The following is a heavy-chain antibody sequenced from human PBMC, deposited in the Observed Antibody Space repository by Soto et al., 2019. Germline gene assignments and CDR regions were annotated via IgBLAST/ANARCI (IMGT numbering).Heavy chain of an antibody. CDR1: GFTFSSYG. Sequence: QVQLVESGGGVVQPGRSLRLSCAASGFTFSSYGMHWVRQAPGKGLEWVAVISYDGSNKYYADSVKGRFTISRDNSKNTLYLQMNSLRAEDTAVYYCAKGDYYDSSGYYYCWGQGTMVTVSS. V-gene: IGHV3-30*18. D-gene: IGHD3-22*01. CDR2: ISYDGSNK. J-gene: IGHJ3*01. CDR3: AKGDYYDSSGYYYC.